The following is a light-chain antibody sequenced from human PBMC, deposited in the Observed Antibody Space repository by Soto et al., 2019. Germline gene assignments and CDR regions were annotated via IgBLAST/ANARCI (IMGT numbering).Light chain of an antibody. CDR1: SSDVGGYNY. V-gene: IGLV2-14*01. J-gene: IGLJ2*01. Sequence: QSALTQPASVSGSPGQSITISCTGSSSDVGGYNYVSWYQQHPGKAPNLLIYDVSDRPSGVSDRFSGSKSGNTASLTISGLQAEDEADYYCSSYTRSNTRVFGGGTQLTVL. CDR2: DVS. CDR3: SSYTRSNTRV.